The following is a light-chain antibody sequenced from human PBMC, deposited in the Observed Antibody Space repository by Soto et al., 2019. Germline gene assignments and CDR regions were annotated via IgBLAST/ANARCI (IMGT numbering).Light chain of an antibody. Sequence: QSVLTQPASVSGSPGQSITISCSGTSSDVGDYYYVSWYQQHPDKAPKLLIYGVTDRPSGVSHRFSGSRSDSTASLTISGLQAEDEADYYCSSYTSSSTLIFGGGTKVTVL. CDR2: GVT. CDR1: SSDVGDYYY. V-gene: IGLV2-14*01. J-gene: IGLJ2*01. CDR3: SSYTSSSTLI.